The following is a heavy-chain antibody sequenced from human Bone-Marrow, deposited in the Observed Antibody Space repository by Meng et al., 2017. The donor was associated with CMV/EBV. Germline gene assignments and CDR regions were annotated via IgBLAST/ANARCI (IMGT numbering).Heavy chain of an antibody. J-gene: IGHJ4*02. Sequence: SLKISCAASGFTFDDYAMHWVRQAPGKGLEWVSGISWNSGSIGYADSVKGRFTISRDNAKNSLYLQMNSLRAEDTALYYCAKDNGKFGGDYHFDYWGQGTRVTGSS. CDR2: ISWNSGSI. D-gene: IGHD4-17*01. V-gene: IGHV3-9*01. CDR3: AKDNGKFGGDYHFDY. CDR1: GFTFDDYA.